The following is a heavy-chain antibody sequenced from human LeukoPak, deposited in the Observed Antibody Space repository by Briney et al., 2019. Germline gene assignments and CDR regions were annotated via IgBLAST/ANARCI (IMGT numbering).Heavy chain of an antibody. J-gene: IGHJ3*02. V-gene: IGHV4-34*01. Sequence: SETLSLTCAVYGGSFSGYYWSWIRQPPGKGLEWIGEINHSGSTNYNPSLKSRVTISVDTSKNQFSLKLSSVTAADRAVYYCAKNYQFDAFDIWGHGTMVTVSS. CDR2: INHSGST. D-gene: IGHD5-24*01. CDR1: GGSFSGYY. CDR3: AKNYQFDAFDI.